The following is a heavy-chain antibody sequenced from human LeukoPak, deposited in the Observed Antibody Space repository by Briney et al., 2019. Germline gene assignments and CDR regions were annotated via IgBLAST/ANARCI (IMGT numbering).Heavy chain of an antibody. CDR3: ARALGVVKDYYYYMDV. Sequence: SVKVSCKASGGTFSSYAISWVRQAPGQGLEWMGGIIPIFGTANYAQKFQGRVTITTDESTSTAYMELSGLRSEDTAVYYCARALGVVKDYYYYMDVWGEGTTVTVSS. CDR2: IIPIFGTA. CDR1: GGTFSSYA. J-gene: IGHJ6*03. V-gene: IGHV1-69*05. D-gene: IGHD3-3*01.